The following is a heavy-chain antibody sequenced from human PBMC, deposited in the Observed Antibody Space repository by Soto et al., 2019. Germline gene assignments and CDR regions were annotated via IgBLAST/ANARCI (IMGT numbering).Heavy chain of an antibody. CDR1: GFTFSRYW. J-gene: IGHJ4*02. V-gene: IGHV3-74*01. CDR2: INTDGSTT. CDR3: VRGTSNWYGIDY. D-gene: IGHD6-13*01. Sequence: EVQLVESGGGLVQPGGSLRLSCAVSGFTFSRYWMHWVRQAPGKGLLWVSRINTDGSTTNYADSVEGRFTISRDNAKNTLYLQMNSRRGEDTAEYYCVRGTSNWYGIDYRGRGTFVTVSS.